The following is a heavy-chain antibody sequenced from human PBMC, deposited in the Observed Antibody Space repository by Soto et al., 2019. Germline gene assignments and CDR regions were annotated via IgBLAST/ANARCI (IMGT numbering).Heavy chain of an antibody. D-gene: IGHD2-15*01. J-gene: IGHJ6*02. CDR1: GFTFSSYG. Sequence: QVQLVESGGGVVQPGRSLRLSCAASGFTFSSYGMHWVRQAPGKGREWVAVISYDGSNKYYADYVKGRFTISRDNSKNTLYLQMNSLRAEDTDVYYCAKDLYCSGGSCYSVYYYYGLDVWGQGTTVTVSS. CDR2: ISYDGSNK. V-gene: IGHV3-30*18. CDR3: AKDLYCSGGSCYSVYYYYGLDV.